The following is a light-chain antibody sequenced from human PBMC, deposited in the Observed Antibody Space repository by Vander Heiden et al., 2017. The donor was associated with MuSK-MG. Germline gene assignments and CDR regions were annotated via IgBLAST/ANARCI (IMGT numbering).Light chain of an antibody. J-gene: IGLJ2*01. Sequence: SYELTQPPSVSVSPGQTASITCSGDKLGDKFACWHQQRPGQAHVLAIYQDNKRPSGIPERFSGSNSGNTATLTISGTQAMDEADYYCQAWDSSTVVFGGGTKLTVL. CDR2: QDN. V-gene: IGLV3-1*01. CDR3: QAWDSSTVV. CDR1: KLGDKF.